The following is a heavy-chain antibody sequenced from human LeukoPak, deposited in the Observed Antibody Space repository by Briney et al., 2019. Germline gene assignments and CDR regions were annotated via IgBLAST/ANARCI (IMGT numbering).Heavy chain of an antibody. Sequence: ASVKVSCKASGGTFSGYAISWVRQAPGQGLEWMGRIIPILGIANYAQKFQGRVTITADKSTSTAYMELSSLRSEDTAVYYCAREEAIAAAGTSHDYWGQGTLVTVSS. CDR2: IIPILGIA. CDR3: AREEAIAAAGTSHDY. J-gene: IGHJ4*02. V-gene: IGHV1-69*04. CDR1: GGTFSGYA. D-gene: IGHD6-13*01.